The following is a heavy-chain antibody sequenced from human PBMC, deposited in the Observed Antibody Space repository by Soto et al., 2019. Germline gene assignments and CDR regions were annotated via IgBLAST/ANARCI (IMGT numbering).Heavy chain of an antibody. CDR3: ATVLRYFDWLNYFDY. D-gene: IGHD3-9*01. CDR2: ISAYNGNT. V-gene: IGHV1-18*01. J-gene: IGHJ4*02. Sequence: ASVKVSCKASGYTFTSYGISWVRQAPGQGLEWMGWISAYNGNTNYAQKLQGRVTMTTDTSTSTAYMELRSLRSDDTAVYYCATVLRYFDWLNYFDYWGQGTLVTVSS. CDR1: GYTFTSYG.